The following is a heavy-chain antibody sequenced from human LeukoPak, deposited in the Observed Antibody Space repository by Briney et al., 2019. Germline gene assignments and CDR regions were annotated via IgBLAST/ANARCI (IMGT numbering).Heavy chain of an antibody. Sequence: ASVKVSCKASGYFFTSYYMHWVRQAPGQGLEWMGIINPSGGSTSYAQKFQGRVTMTRDTTTSTVYMELSSLRPEDTAVYFCARARRGVMDYFYYGMDVWGQGTTVTVSS. CDR3: ARARRGVMDYFYYGMDV. D-gene: IGHD3-16*01. J-gene: IGHJ6*02. V-gene: IGHV1-46*01. CDR1: GYFFTSYY. CDR2: INPSGGST.